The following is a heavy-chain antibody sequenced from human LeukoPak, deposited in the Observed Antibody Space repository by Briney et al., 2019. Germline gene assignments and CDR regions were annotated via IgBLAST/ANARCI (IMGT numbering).Heavy chain of an antibody. D-gene: IGHD1-14*01. CDR1: GGPISGYY. Sequence: SETLSLTCTVSGGPISGYYWSWIRQPAGKGLEWIGRIYTSGSTNYNPSLKSRVTVSVDTSKNQFSLKLSSVTAADTAVYYCARASPTTNKGAYGWFDPWGQGTLVTVSS. V-gene: IGHV4-4*07. CDR2: IYTSGST. CDR3: ARASPTTNKGAYGWFDP. J-gene: IGHJ5*02.